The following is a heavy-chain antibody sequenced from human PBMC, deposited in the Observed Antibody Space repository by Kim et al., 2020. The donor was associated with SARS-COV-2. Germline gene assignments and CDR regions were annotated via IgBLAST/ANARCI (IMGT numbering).Heavy chain of an antibody. V-gene: IGHV4-31*01. CDR3: ASRLFTGNPAFVY. Sequence: SETLSLTCNVSGGSISPGGYYWSWIRQHPGKGLEWIGYILYSGSTYYNPSLKSPVSISLDTSKNQFSLKLTSVTASDTAVYYCASRLFTGNPAFVYWGQGTLVTIST. CDR1: GGSISPGGYY. J-gene: IGHJ4*02. D-gene: IGHD3-9*01. CDR2: ILYSGST.